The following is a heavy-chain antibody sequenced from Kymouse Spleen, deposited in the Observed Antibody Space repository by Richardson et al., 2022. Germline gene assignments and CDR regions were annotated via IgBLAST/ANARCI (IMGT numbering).Heavy chain of an antibody. CDR3: ARDKSIAASYYYYGMDV. J-gene: IGHJ6*02. D-gene: IGHD6-6*01. CDR2: IYYSGST. CDR1: GGSISSGGYY. Sequence: QVQLQESGPGLVKPSQTLSLTCTVSGGSISSGGYYWSWIRQHPGKGLEWIGYIYYSGSTYYNPSLKSRVTISVDTSKNQFSLKLSSVTAADTAVYYCARDKSIAASYYYYGMDVWGQGTTVTVSS. V-gene: IGHV4-31*03.